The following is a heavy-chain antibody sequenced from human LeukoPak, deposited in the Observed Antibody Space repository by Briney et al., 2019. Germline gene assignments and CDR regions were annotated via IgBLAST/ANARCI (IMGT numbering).Heavy chain of an antibody. J-gene: IGHJ4*02. CDR1: GFTFSSYA. Sequence: GGSLRLSCAASGFTFSSYAMSWVRQAPGKGLEWVAVISYDGSNKYYADSVKGRFTISRDNSKNTLYLQMNSLRAEDTAVYYCARGELLRNLYFDYWGQGTLVTVSS. CDR3: ARGELLRNLYFDY. CDR2: ISYDGSNK. D-gene: IGHD1-26*01. V-gene: IGHV3-30-3*01.